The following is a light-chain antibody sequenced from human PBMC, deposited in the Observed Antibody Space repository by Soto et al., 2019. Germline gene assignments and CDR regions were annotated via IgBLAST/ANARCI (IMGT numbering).Light chain of an antibody. Sequence: QSVLTQPPSVSGAPGQRVTISCTGSSSNIGAGYDVHWYHQLPGTAPKLLIYGNTNRPSGVPDRFSGSKSGPSASLAITGLQAEDEADYYCQSYGSSLSGSGFVFGTGTKVTVL. J-gene: IGLJ1*01. V-gene: IGLV1-40*01. CDR1: SSNIGAGYD. CDR3: QSYGSSLSGSGFV. CDR2: GNT.